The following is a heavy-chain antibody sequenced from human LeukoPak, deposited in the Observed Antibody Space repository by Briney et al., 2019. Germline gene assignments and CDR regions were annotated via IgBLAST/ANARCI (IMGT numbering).Heavy chain of an antibody. CDR1: GFTFSSYS. D-gene: IGHD1-1*01. CDR3: ARVIEENWNERYFDY. V-gene: IGHV3-48*01. CDR2: ISSSSSTI. Sequence: GGSLRLSCAAPGFTFSSYSMNWVRQAPGKGLEWVSYISSSSSTIYYADSVKGRFTISRDNAKNSLYLQMNSLRAEDTAVYYCARVIEENWNERYFDYWGQGTLVTVSS. J-gene: IGHJ4*02.